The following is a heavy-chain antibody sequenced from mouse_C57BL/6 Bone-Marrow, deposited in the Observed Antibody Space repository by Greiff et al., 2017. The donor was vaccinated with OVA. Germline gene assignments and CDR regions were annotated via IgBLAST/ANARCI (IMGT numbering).Heavy chain of an antibody. Sequence: EVQLVESGGGLVKPGGSLKLSCAASGFTFSDYGMHWVRQAPEKGLEWVAYISSGSSTIYYADTVKGRFTISRDNAKNTLFLQMTSLRSEDTALYYCARGELYDFDSWGQGTTLTVSS. D-gene: IGHD2-3*01. CDR1: GFTFSDYG. CDR3: ARGELYDFDS. J-gene: IGHJ2*01. V-gene: IGHV5-17*01. CDR2: ISSGSSTI.